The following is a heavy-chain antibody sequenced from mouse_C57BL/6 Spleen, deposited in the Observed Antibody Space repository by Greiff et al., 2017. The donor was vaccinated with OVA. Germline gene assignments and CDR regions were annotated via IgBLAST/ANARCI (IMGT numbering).Heavy chain of an antibody. V-gene: IGHV1-18*01. CDR3: ARSTWFAY. CDR2: INPNNGGT. CDR1: GYTFTDYN. J-gene: IGHJ3*01. Sequence: EVKLMESGPELVKPGASVKIPCKASGYTFTDYNMDWVKQSHGKSLEWIGDINPNNGGTIYNQKFKDKATLTVDKSSSTAYMELRSLTSEDTAVYYCARSTWFAYWGQGTLVTVSA.